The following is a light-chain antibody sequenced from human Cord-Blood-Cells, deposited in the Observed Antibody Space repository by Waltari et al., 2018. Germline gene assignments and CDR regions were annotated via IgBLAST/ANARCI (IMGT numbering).Light chain of an antibody. CDR1: SSHVGSYHL. J-gene: IGLJ3*02. CDR2: EGS. CDR3: CSYAGSSTWV. Sequence: QSALTQPASVSGSPGQPNTISCTGTSSHVGSYHLVSWYQQHPGKAPKLMIYEGSKRPSGVSNRFSGSKSGNTASLTISGLQAEDEADYYCCSYAGSSTWVFGGGTKLTVL. V-gene: IGLV2-23*01.